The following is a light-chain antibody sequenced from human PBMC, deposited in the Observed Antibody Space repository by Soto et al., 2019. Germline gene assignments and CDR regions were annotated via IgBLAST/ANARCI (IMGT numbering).Light chain of an antibody. J-gene: IGLJ1*01. V-gene: IGLV2-14*03. CDR1: SNDVGAYNY. CDR3: TSYTTSRTYV. Sequence: QSALTQPASVSGSPGQSITVSCTGTSNDVGAYNYVSWYQQHPGTAPKLMIYDVSNRPSGVSNRFSGSKSGNTASLTISGLQAEDEADYYCTSYTTSRTYVFGTGTNFTVV. CDR2: DVS.